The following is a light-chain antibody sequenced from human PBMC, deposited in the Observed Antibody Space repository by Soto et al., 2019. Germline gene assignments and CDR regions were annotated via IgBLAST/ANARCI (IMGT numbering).Light chain of an antibody. CDR2: KAS. CDR3: QQYNSYIFT. Sequence: DIQMTQSPSTLSASVGDGVTITCRASQSIGSWLAWYQQKPGKAPKLLIYKASSLESGVPPRFSGSGSGTQFTLPISSLQPDDFAPYYCQQYNSYIFTFGPGTKVDI. CDR1: QSIGSW. J-gene: IGKJ3*01. V-gene: IGKV1-5*03.